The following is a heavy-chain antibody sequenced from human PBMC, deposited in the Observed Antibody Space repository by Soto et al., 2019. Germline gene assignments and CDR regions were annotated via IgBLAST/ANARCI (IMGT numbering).Heavy chain of an antibody. CDR2: IYHTGST. V-gene: IGHV4-4*02. CDR3: ARSDDYIWGSYPDY. Sequence: SETLSLTCAVSGGSINSGSWWSWVRQPPGKGLEWIGEIYHTGSTNYNPSLRSRVTISVDKSKNQFSLNLNSITAADTAVYYCARSDDYIWGSYPDYWGQGTLVTVSS. J-gene: IGHJ4*02. D-gene: IGHD3-16*02. CDR1: GGSINSGSW.